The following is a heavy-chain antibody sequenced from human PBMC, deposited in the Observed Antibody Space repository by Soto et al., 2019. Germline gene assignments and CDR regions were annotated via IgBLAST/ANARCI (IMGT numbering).Heavy chain of an antibody. D-gene: IGHD1-26*01. V-gene: IGHV1-69*01. CDR3: ARTYYQWEALHYFGF. CDR2: IIPIFGTT. Sequence: QVQLVQSGAEVKKPGSSVKVSCTASGGTFSRYGFTWVRQAPGQGFQWMGGIIPIFGTTHYEQNFQGRLSITADQSTSTVYMELSSLGSDDTAIFFCARTYYQWEALHYFGFWGQGTLVTVSS. J-gene: IGHJ4*02. CDR1: GGTFSRYG.